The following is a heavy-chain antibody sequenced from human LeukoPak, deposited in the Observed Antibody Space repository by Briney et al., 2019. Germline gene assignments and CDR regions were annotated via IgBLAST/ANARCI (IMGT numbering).Heavy chain of an antibody. D-gene: IGHD1-7*01. J-gene: IGHJ4*02. CDR3: AGDNRWNYPDY. Sequence: GGSLRLSCAASGFTFSSYWMHWVRQPPGKGLVWVSRISGDGTTTRYADSVKGRFTISRDNAKSTLFPQMSSLRAEDTAVYYCAGDNRWNYPDYWGQGTLVTVSS. CDR1: GFTFSSYW. V-gene: IGHV3-74*01. CDR2: ISGDGTTT.